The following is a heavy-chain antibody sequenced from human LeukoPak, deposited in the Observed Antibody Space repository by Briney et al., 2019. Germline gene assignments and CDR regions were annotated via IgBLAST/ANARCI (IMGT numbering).Heavy chain of an antibody. Sequence: GGSLRLSCAASGFTFSSYWMNWARQAPGKGLEWVASINHNGNVNYYVDSVKGRFTISRDNAKNSLYLQMNSLRAEDTAVYYCARDLGYCGSTSCYNWFDPWGQGTLVTVSS. J-gene: IGHJ5*02. D-gene: IGHD2-2*01. CDR3: ARDLGYCGSTSCYNWFDP. CDR2: INHNGNVN. CDR1: GFTFSSYW. V-gene: IGHV3-7*01.